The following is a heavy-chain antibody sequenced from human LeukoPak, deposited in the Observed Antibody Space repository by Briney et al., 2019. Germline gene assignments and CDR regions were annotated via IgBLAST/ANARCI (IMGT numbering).Heavy chain of an antibody. CDR1: GFTFSSYA. CDR2: ISGGGGST. Sequence: GGSLRLSCAASGFTFSSYAMSWVRQAPGKGLEWVSAISGGGGSTYYADSVKGRFTISRDNSKNTLYLQMNSLRVADTAVYYCARGPYKDFWSGYSDYWGQGTLVTVSS. D-gene: IGHD3-3*01. J-gene: IGHJ4*02. CDR3: ARGPYKDFWSGYSDY. V-gene: IGHV3-23*01.